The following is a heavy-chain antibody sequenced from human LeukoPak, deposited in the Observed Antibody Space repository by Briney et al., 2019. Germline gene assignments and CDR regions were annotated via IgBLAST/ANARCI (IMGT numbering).Heavy chain of an antibody. V-gene: IGHV4-59*12. D-gene: IGHD3-9*01. CDR2: IYYSGST. CDR1: GGSISSYY. CDR3: ARFNYDILTGYYNDY. Sequence: PSETLSLTCTVSGGSISSYYWSWIRQPPGKGLEWIGYIYYSGSTNYNPSLKSRVTISVDTSKNQFSLKLSSVTAADTAVYYCARFNYDILTGYYNDYWGQGTLVTVSS. J-gene: IGHJ4*02.